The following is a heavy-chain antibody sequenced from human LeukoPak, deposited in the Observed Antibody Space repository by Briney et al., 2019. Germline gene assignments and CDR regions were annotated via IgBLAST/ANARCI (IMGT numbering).Heavy chain of an antibody. CDR2: ISSSGSTI. J-gene: IGHJ6*03. Sequence: PGGSLRLSCAASGSTFSDYYMSWIRQAPGKGLEWVSYISSSGSTIYYADSVKGRFTISRDNAKNSLYLQMNSLRAEDTAVYYCAREGQDYRFYYYYMDVWGKGTTVTVSS. CDR1: GSTFSDYY. CDR3: AREGQDYRFYYYYMDV. D-gene: IGHD4-11*01. V-gene: IGHV3-11*01.